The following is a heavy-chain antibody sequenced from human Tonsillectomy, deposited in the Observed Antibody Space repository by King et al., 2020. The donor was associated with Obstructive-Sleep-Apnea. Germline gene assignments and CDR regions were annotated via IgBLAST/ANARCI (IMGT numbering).Heavy chain of an antibody. Sequence: VQLVESGGGVVQPGGSLRLSCAASGFTLSRYGMHWVRQAPGKGLEWVAFIRYDGSDKYYADSVKGRFTISRDNSKNTLYLQMNSLRAEDTAVYYCAKDIGRDWDFGRILGYLPPWGRGTLVTVSS. J-gene: IGHJ1*01. CDR1: GFTLSRYG. CDR3: AKDIGRDWDFGRILGYLPP. D-gene: IGHD3/OR15-3a*01. V-gene: IGHV3-30*02. CDR2: IRYDGSDK.